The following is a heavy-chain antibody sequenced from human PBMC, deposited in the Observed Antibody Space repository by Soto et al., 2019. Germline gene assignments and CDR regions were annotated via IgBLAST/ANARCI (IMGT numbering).Heavy chain of an antibody. Sequence: GSLRLSCAASGFTFSSYAMSWVRQAPGKGLEWVSAISGSGGSTYYADSVKGRFTISRDNSKNTLYLQMNSLRAEDTAVYYCARENSWIREGATGGSYYGMDVWGQGTTVTVSS. CDR3: ARENSWIREGATGGSYYGMDV. J-gene: IGHJ6*02. D-gene: IGHD1-26*01. V-gene: IGHV3-23*01. CDR2: ISGSGGST. CDR1: GFTFSSYA.